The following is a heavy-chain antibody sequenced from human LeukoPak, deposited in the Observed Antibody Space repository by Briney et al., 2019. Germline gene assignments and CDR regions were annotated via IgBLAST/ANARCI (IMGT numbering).Heavy chain of an antibody. CDR2: ISGSGGST. Sequence: GGSLRLSCAASGFTVSSNYMSWVRQAPGKGLEWVSAISGSGGSTYYADSVKGRFTISRDNSKNTLYLQMNSLRAEDTAVYYCANSKSYYYMDVWGKGTTVTVSS. CDR3: ANSKSYYYMDV. D-gene: IGHD2/OR15-2a*01. CDR1: GFTVSSNY. J-gene: IGHJ6*03. V-gene: IGHV3-23*01.